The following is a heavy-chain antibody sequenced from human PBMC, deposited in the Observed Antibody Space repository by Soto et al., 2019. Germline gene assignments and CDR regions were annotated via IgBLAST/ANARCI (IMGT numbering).Heavy chain of an antibody. V-gene: IGHV1-8*01. D-gene: IGHD4-17*01. J-gene: IGHJ4*02. CDR2: MNPNSGNT. CDR3: ARWDYGYYARFDY. Sequence: QVQLVQSGAEVKKSGASVKVSCRASGYTFTSHDINWVRQATGQGLEWMGWMNPNSGNTGYAQKFQGRVTMTRNTSISTAYMELSSLRSEDTAVYYCARWDYGYYARFDYWGQGTLVTVSS. CDR1: GYTFTSHD.